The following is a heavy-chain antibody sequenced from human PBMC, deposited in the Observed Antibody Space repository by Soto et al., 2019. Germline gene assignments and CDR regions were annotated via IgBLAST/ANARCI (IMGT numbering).Heavy chain of an antibody. V-gene: IGHV4-39*01. D-gene: IGHD4-4*01. Sequence: QLQLQESGPGLVKPSETLSLTCSVSGDSLTSSRYYWGWIRQLPGRGLEWIGAISYGGSVYYNPSLNSRVTTSVDTSKSQFSLKLTSVTAADTAIYYCARQIRKGTTMRGVDYWGQGILVTVSS. CDR1: GDSLTSSRYY. CDR3: ARQIRKGTTMRGVDY. J-gene: IGHJ4*02. CDR2: ISYGGSV.